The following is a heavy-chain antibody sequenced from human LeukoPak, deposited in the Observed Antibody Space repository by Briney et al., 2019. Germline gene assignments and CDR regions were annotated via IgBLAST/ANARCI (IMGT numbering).Heavy chain of an antibody. V-gene: IGHV3-49*04. CDR3: TRDTDCSGGSCYSYYFDY. Sequence: GGSLRLSCTASGFTFGDYAMSWVRQAPGKGLERVGFIRSKAYGGTTEYAASVKGRFTISRDDSKSIAYLQMNSLKTEDTAVYYCTRDTDCSGGSCYSYYFDYWGQGTLVTVSS. CDR1: GFTFGDYA. CDR2: IRSKAYGGTT. J-gene: IGHJ4*02. D-gene: IGHD2-15*01.